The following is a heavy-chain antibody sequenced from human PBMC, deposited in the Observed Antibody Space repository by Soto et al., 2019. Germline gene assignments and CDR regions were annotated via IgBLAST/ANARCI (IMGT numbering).Heavy chain of an antibody. CDR3: AKARAQYYDFWSGYPVDY. J-gene: IGHJ4*02. CDR2: ISYGGSNK. Sequence: GVSLRLSCEPPGVTFSSYGTDCISHRPEKRLEWVEGISYGGSNKYYADSVKGRFTISRDNSKNTLYLQMNSLRAEDTAVYYCAKARAQYYDFWSGYPVDYWVQGTLDTVSS. CDR1: GVTFSSYG. D-gene: IGHD3-3*01. V-gene: IGHV3-30*18.